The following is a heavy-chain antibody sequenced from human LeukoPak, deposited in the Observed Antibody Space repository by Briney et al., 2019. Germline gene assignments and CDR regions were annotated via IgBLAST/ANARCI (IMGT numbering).Heavy chain of an antibody. CDR3: ARVFSSRDGYNFLLVEYYFDY. Sequence: GGSLRLSCAASGFTFSSYWMSWVRQAPGKGLEWVANIKQDGSEKYYVDSVKGRFTISRDNARNSLYLQMNSLRAEDTAVYYCARVFSSRDGYNFLLVEYYFDYWGQGTLVTVSS. J-gene: IGHJ4*02. CDR1: GFTFSSYW. CDR2: IKQDGSEK. V-gene: IGHV3-7*01. D-gene: IGHD5-24*01.